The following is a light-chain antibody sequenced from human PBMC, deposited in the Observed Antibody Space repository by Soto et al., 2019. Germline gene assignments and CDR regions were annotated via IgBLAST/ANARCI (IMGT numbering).Light chain of an antibody. CDR3: QQYNNWPLA. Sequence: IVVTQSPSTLSVSPGERATLSCRASQNVNSNLAWYQQKPGQAPRLLIYGASTRATGIPARFSGSGSGTEFTLTISSLQSEDFAVYYCQQYNNWPLAFGGGTKVDI. CDR2: GAS. CDR1: QNVNSN. J-gene: IGKJ4*01. V-gene: IGKV3-15*01.